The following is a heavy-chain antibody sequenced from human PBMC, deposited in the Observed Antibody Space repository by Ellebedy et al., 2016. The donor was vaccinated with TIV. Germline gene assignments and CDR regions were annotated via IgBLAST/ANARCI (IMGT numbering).Heavy chain of an antibody. Sequence: GGSLRLXXAASGFTFSSYAMSWVRQAPGKGLEWVGRIKSKTDGGTTDYAAPVKGRFTISRDDSKNTLYLQMNSLKTEDTAVYYCTTDNYDFWSGYYNRVFDYWGQGTLVTVSS. V-gene: IGHV3-15*01. CDR2: IKSKTDGGTT. D-gene: IGHD3-3*01. CDR1: GFTFSSYA. CDR3: TTDNYDFWSGYYNRVFDY. J-gene: IGHJ4*02.